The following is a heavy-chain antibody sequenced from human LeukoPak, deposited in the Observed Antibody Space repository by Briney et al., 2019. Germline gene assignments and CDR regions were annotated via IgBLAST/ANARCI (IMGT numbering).Heavy chain of an antibody. CDR1: GGSISSDD. J-gene: IGHJ6*03. CDR2: IYYSGRT. Sequence: XXLSXTCAVSGGSISSDDWSWIREPPGXGXERSGYIYYSGRTNYNPSLKSRVTISVDTSNNQFSLTLSSVTPADTAVYSCARASDYYYYMDVWGKGTTVTVSS. V-gene: IGHV4-59*12. CDR3: ARASDYYYYMDV.